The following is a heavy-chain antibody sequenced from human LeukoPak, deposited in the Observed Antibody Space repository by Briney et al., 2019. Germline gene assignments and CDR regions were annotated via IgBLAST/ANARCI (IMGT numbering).Heavy chain of an antibody. CDR1: GYTFTSYD. J-gene: IGHJ5*02. CDR3: AREDTRITIFGVATNWFDP. CDR2: MNPNSGNT. Sequence: ASVKVSCKASGYTFTSYDLNWVRQATGQGLEWMGWMNPNSGNTGYAQKFQGRVTMTRNTSISTAYMELSSLRSEDTAVYYCAREDTRITIFGVATNWFDPWGQGTLVTVSS. V-gene: IGHV1-8*01. D-gene: IGHD3-3*01.